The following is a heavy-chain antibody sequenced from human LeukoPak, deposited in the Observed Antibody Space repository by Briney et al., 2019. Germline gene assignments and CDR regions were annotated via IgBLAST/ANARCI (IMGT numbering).Heavy chain of an antibody. D-gene: IGHD2-15*01. V-gene: IGHV3-30*02. J-gene: IGHJ6*02. CDR2: IRYDGSNK. Sequence: PGGSLRLSCAASGFTFSSYGMHWVRQAPGKGLEWVAFIRYDGSNKYYADSVKGRFTISRDNSKNTLYLQMNSLRAEDTAVYYCAKESVVVVAAGHYYYYYGMDVWGQGTTVTVSS. CDR3: AKESVVVVAAGHYYYYYGMDV. CDR1: GFTFSSYG.